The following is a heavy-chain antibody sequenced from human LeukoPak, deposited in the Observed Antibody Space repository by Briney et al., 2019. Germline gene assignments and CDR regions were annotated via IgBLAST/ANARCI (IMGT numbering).Heavy chain of an antibody. D-gene: IGHD2-2*01. CDR1: GGSFSGYY. CDR3: ARDEVARPYYYYMDV. Sequence: PSETLSLTCAVYGGSFSGYYWSWIRQPPGKGLEWIGEINHSGSTNYNPSLKSRVTISVDTSKNQFSLKLSSVTAADTAVYYCARDEVARPYYYYMDVWGKGTTVTVSS. CDR2: INHSGST. J-gene: IGHJ6*03. V-gene: IGHV4-34*01.